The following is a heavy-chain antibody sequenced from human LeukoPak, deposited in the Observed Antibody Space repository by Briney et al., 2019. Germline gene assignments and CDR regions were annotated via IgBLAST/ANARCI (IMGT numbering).Heavy chain of an antibody. CDR1: GFTVSNNY. CDR2: IDTGVNK. CDR3: ARDLNY. J-gene: IGHJ4*02. Sequence: GGSLRLSCAASGFTVSNNYMSWVRQAPGKGLEWVSIIDTGVNKYYADSVKGRSTMSRENSKNTLYLQMNSLRAVDTAVYYCARDLNYWGQGTLVTVSS. V-gene: IGHV3-53*01.